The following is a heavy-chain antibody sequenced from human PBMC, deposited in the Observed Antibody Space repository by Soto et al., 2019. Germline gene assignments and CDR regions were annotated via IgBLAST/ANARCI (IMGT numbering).Heavy chain of an antibody. J-gene: IGHJ5*02. V-gene: IGHV4-61*08. CDR3: ARVWTIAAPKYNWFDP. CDR1: GGSIDSGDYY. CDR2: VYYSGTT. D-gene: IGHD6-6*01. Sequence: SETLSLTCTVSGGSIDSGDYYWSWIRQPPGKGLEWIGYVYYSGTTNYNPFLKSRVTLSLDTSKNQFSLKLSSVTAADTAVYYCARVWTIAAPKYNWFDPWGQGTLVTASS.